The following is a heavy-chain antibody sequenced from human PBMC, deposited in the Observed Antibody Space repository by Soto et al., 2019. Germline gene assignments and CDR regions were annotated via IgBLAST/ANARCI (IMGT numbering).Heavy chain of an antibody. CDR1: GYTFPSYG. CDR3: ARDQAIVVVPAAKKTRKDFDY. Sequence: ASVNVSCKASGYTFPSYGISWVRQAPGQGLEWMGWISAYNGNTNYAQKLQGRVTMTTDTSTSTAYMELRSLRSDDTAVYYCARDQAIVVVPAAKKTRKDFDYWGQGTLVTVS. D-gene: IGHD2-2*01. CDR2: ISAYNGNT. J-gene: IGHJ4*02. V-gene: IGHV1-18*01.